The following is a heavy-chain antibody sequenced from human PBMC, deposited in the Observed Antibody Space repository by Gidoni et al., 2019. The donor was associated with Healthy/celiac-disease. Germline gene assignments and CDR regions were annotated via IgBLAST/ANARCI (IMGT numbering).Heavy chain of an antibody. D-gene: IGHD3-10*01. V-gene: IGHV4-34*01. CDR1: GGTFCGYY. Sequence: QLPLQQWGAGLLKLSQTLSPTCAVYGGTFCGYYWSWIRQHPRKGLEWIGEITHSGSPNYNPSLKSRVTISVDTSKSQFSLKLSSVTAADTAVYDCARGLKVRGVARFDPWGQGTLVTVSS. CDR3: ARGLKVRGVARFDP. CDR2: ITHSGSP. J-gene: IGHJ5*02.